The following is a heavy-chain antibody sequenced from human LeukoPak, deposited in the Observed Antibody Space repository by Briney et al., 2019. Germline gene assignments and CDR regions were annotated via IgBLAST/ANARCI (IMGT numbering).Heavy chain of an antibody. CDR3: VSRYSSSSGNY. J-gene: IGHJ4*02. Sequence: PGGSLRLSCAASGFTFSSYSMNWVRQAPGKGLEWVSYISSSSSTIYYADSVKGRFTISRDKAKNSLYLQMNSLRAEDTAVYYCVSRYSSSSGNYWGQGTLVTVSS. V-gene: IGHV3-48*01. CDR1: GFTFSSYS. CDR2: ISSSSSTI. D-gene: IGHD6-6*01.